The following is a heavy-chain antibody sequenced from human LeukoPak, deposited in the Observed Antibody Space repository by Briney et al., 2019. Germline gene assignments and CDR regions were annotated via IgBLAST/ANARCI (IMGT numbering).Heavy chain of an antibody. V-gene: IGHV4-30-4*01. D-gene: IGHD3-10*01. CDR1: GGSISSGDYY. J-gene: IGHJ4*02. Sequence: SQTLSLTCTVSGGSISSGDYYWSWIRQPPGKGLEWIGYIYYSGSTNYNPSLKSRVTISVDKSKNQFSLKLSSVTAADTAVYYCATTMVRGVTLGDWGQGTLVTVSS. CDR2: IYYSGST. CDR3: ATTMVRGVTLGD.